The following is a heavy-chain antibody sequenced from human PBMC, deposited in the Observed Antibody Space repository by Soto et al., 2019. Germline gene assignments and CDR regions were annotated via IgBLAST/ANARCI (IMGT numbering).Heavy chain of an antibody. J-gene: IGHJ6*02. Sequence: SETLSLTCSVSSDSMNSGGYYWSWIRQHPGKGLEWIGYIYSNGDTYYNPSLKSRVTISVDTSKKQFSLNLTSVTAADTAVYYCASPQRRSYYGMDVWGQGTTVTVSS. V-gene: IGHV4-31*03. CDR1: SDSMNSGGYY. CDR2: IYSNGDT. CDR3: ASPQRRSYYGMDV.